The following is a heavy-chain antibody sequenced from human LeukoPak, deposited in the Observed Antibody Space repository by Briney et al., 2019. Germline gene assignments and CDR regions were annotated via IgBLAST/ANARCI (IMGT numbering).Heavy chain of an antibody. D-gene: IGHD3-22*01. J-gene: IGHJ4*02. CDR1: GFSISVYW. Sequence: GGSLRLSCEASGFSISVYWMSWVRQAPGKGLEWVGNIKQDGSERNYVDPVKGRFTISKDNAKKSLYLQMNSLRAEDTALYYCARDLLAYYHFFDCWVRGALVTVSS. CDR2: IKQDGSER. CDR3: ARDLLAYYHFFDC. V-gene: IGHV3-7*01.